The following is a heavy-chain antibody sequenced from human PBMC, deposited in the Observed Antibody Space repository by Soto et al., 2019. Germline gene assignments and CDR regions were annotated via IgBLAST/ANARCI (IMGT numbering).Heavy chain of an antibody. V-gene: IGHV1-69*13. CDR1: GGTFSSYA. J-gene: IGHJ6*02. D-gene: IGHD3-22*01. CDR2: IIPIFGTA. CDR3: ARGDEVVVISHYYYYGMDV. Sequence: SVKVSCKASGGTFSSYAISWVRQAPGQGLEWMGGIIPIFGTANYAQKFQGRVTITADESTSTAYMELSSLRSEDTAVYYCARGDEVVVISHYYYYGMDVWGQGTTVTVSS.